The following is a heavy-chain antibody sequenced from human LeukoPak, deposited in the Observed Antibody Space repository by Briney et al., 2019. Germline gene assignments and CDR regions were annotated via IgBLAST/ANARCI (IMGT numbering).Heavy chain of an antibody. D-gene: IGHD3-16*02. CDR1: GSSISSYY. CDR2: IYYSGST. CDR3: ARRRLSRFDP. J-gene: IGHJ5*02. Sequence: SETLSLTCTVSGSSISSYYWSWIRQPPGKGLEWIGYIYYSGSTNYNPSLKSRVTISVDTSKNQFSLKLSSVTAADTAVYYCARRRLSRFDPWGQGTLVTVSS. V-gene: IGHV4-59*08.